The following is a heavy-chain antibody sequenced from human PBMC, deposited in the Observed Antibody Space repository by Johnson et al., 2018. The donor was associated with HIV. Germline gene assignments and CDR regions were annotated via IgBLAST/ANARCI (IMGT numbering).Heavy chain of an antibody. CDR3: AREDGDSSSWAGAFDF. J-gene: IGHJ3*01. Sequence: QVQLVESGGGLVQPGGSLRLSCAASGFTFSSYAMHWVRQAPGKGLEWVAVISYDGSNKYYADSVKGRLTISRDNSKNPLFLQMNSLRAEDTAVYYCAREDGDSSSWAGAFDFWGQGTIVTVSS. CDR1: GFTFSSYA. D-gene: IGHD6-13*01. CDR2: ISYDGSNK. V-gene: IGHV3-30*04.